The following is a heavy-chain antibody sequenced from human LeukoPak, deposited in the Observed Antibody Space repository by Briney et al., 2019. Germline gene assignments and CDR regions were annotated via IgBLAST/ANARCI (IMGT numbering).Heavy chain of an antibody. V-gene: IGHV3-7*01. J-gene: IGHJ4*02. D-gene: IGHD3-3*01. Sequence: PGGSLRLSCAASGFTFSSYEMNWVRQAPGKGLEWVANIKQDGSEKYYVDSVKGRFTISRDNAKNSLYLQMNSLRAEDTAMYYWARDFRFLDDYWGQGTLVTVSS. CDR2: IKQDGSEK. CDR3: ARDFRFLDDY. CDR1: GFTFSSYE.